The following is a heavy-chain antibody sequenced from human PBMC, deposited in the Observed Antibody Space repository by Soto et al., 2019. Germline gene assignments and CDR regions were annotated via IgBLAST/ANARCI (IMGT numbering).Heavy chain of an antibody. CDR1: GFTFSSYA. V-gene: IGHV3-30-3*01. D-gene: IGHD3-22*01. CDR2: ISYDGSNK. CDR3: ARDRLQYYDSSGYYADAFDI. Sequence: QVQLVESGGGVVQPGRSLRLSCAASGFTFSSYAMHWVRQAPGKGLEWVAVISYDGSNKYYADSVKGRFTISRDNSKKTLYLQMNSLRAEDTAVYYCARDRLQYYDSSGYYADAFDIWGQGTMVTVSS. J-gene: IGHJ3*02.